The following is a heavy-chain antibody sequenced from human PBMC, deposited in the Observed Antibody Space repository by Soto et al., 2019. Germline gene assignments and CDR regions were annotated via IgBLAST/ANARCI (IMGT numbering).Heavy chain of an antibody. CDR1: GYSFTSYW. CDR3: ARQGVVVPAAEDYYYGMDV. Sequence: GESLKISCKGSGYSFTSYWISWVRQMPGKGLEWMGRIDPSDSYTSYSPSFQGHVTISADKSISTAYLQWSSLKASDTAMYYCARQGVVVPAAEDYYYGMDVWGQGTTVTVSS. CDR2: IDPSDSYT. J-gene: IGHJ6*02. D-gene: IGHD2-2*01. V-gene: IGHV5-10-1*01.